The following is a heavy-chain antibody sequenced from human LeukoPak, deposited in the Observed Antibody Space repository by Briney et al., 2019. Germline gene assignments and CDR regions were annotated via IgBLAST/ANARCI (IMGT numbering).Heavy chain of an antibody. CDR3: ARITGVGAIYSDA. CDR1: GDSISAYY. J-gene: IGHJ4*02. CDR2: ISHSGTS. V-gene: IGHV4-59*01. Sequence: PSETLSLTCTVSGDSISAYYWTWIRQPPGKGLEWIGYISHSGTSSYNPSLQSRVSMSVGPSGNLFSLNLSSVTAADTAHYYCARITGVGAIYSDAWGPGTLVSVSS. D-gene: IGHD1-26*01.